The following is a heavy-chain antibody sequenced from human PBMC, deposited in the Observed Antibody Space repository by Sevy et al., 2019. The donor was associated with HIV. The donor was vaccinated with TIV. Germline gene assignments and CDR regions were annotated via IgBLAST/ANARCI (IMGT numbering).Heavy chain of an antibody. D-gene: IGHD6-6*01. CDR3: ATTRPQYSSSSDYLHY. CDR1: GFTVSSNY. J-gene: IGHJ4*02. CDR2: IYSGGST. V-gene: IGHV3-53*01. Sequence: GGSLRLSCAASGFTVSSNYMSWVRQAPGKGLEWVSVIYSGGSTYYADSVKGRFTISRDNSKNTLYLQMNSLRAEDTAVYYCATTRPQYSSSSDYLHYWGQGTLVTVSS.